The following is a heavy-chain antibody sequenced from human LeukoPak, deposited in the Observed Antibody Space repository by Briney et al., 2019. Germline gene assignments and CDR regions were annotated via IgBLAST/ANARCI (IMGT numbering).Heavy chain of an antibody. CDR3: ARGSDDYGSGSYYPYY. V-gene: IGHV4-34*01. J-gene: IGHJ4*02. D-gene: IGHD3-10*01. CDR2: INHSGST. CDR1: GGSFSGYY. Sequence: SETLSLTCAVYGGSFSGYYWSWIRQPPGKGLERIGEINHSGSTNYNPSLKSRVTISVDTSKNQFSLKLSSVTAADTAVYYCARGSDDYGSGSYYPYYWGQGTLVTVFS.